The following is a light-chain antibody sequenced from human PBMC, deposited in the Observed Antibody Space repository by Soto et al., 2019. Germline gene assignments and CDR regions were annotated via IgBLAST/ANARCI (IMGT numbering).Light chain of an antibody. CDR3: SSYAGSNGVV. V-gene: IGLV2-8*01. J-gene: IGLJ2*01. Sequence: QSVLTQPPSASGSPGQSVTISCTGTSSDVGGYNYVSWYQQHPGKAPKLMMYEVSKRPSGVPYRFSGSKSGNTASLTVSGLQAEDEADYYCSSYAGSNGVVFGGGTKLTVL. CDR2: EVS. CDR1: SSDVGGYNY.